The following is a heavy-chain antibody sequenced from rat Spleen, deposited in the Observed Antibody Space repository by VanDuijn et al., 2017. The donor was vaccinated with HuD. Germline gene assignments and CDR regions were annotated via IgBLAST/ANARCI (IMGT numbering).Heavy chain of an antibody. CDR3: TRELWVPDY. V-gene: IGHV5S23*01. CDR2: ISPSGGNT. J-gene: IGHJ2*01. D-gene: IGHD1-7*01. CDR1: GFTFSDYD. Sequence: EVQLVESGGGLVQPGRSLKLSCSVSGFTFSDYDMAWVRQAPTKGLEWVASISPSGGNTFYSDSVKGRFTISRDNAKSTLYLQMNSLRSEDTATYYCTRELWVPDYWGQGVMVTVSS.